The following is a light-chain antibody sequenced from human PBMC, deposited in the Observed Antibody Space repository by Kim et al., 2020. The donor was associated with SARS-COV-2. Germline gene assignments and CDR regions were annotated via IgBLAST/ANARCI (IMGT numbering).Light chain of an antibody. CDR2: AAS. V-gene: IGKV1-39*01. Sequence: ATVGDRVTITCRASQSISSYLDWYQQKPGKAPKLLIYAASSLQSGVPSRFSGSGSGTDFTLTISSLQPEDFATYYCQQSYSTPWTFGQGTKVDIK. CDR3: QQSYSTPWT. CDR1: QSISSY. J-gene: IGKJ1*01.